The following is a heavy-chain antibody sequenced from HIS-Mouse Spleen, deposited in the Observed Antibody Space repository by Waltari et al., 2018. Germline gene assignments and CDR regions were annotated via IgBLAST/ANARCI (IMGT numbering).Heavy chain of an antibody. CDR1: GFTFSSYS. Sequence: EVQLVESGGGLVKPGGSLRLSCAASGFTFSSYSMNWVRQAPGKGLEWVSSISSSSSYIYYADSVKGRFTISRDNAKNSLYLQMNSLRAEDTAVYYCARPIGVGATGFDYWGQGTLVTVSS. CDR3: ARPIGVGATGFDY. V-gene: IGHV3-21*01. D-gene: IGHD1-26*01. J-gene: IGHJ4*02. CDR2: ISSSSSYI.